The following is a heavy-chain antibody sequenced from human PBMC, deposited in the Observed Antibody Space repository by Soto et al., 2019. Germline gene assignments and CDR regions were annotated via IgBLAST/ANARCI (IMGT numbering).Heavy chain of an antibody. CDR2: IIPILGIA. D-gene: IGHD2-2*01. Sequence: ASVKVSCKASGGTFSSYTISWVRQAPGQGLEWMGRIIPILGIANYAQKFQGRVTITADKSTSTAYMELSSLRSEDTAVYYCARALGNIVVSPNWFDPWGQGTLVTVSS. V-gene: IGHV1-69*02. CDR1: GGTFSSYT. J-gene: IGHJ5*02. CDR3: ARALGNIVVSPNWFDP.